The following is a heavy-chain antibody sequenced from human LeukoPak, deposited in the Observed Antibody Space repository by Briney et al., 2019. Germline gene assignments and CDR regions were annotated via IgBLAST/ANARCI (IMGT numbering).Heavy chain of an antibody. CDR2: INPNSGGT. Sequence: ASVKVSCKASGYTFTGYYMHWVRQAPGQGLEWMGWINPNSGGTNYAQKFQGRVTMTRDTSISTAYMELSRLRSDDTAVYYCARSSSWYWRLFDYWGQGTLVTVSS. J-gene: IGHJ4*02. CDR3: ARSSSWYWRLFDY. CDR1: GYTFTGYY. V-gene: IGHV1-2*02. D-gene: IGHD6-13*01.